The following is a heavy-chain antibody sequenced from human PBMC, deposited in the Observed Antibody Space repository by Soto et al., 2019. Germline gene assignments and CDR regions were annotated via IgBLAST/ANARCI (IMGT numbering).Heavy chain of an antibody. V-gene: IGHV3-13*05. J-gene: IGHJ6*02. CDR3: ARGGFYESYGMDV. Sequence: EVQLVESGGGLVQPGGSLRLLCAASGFTVSYHDMHWVRQITGKGLEWVSTITTAGDPYYSGSVKGRFTISRENAKNSLYLQMNSLRAGDTAVYYCARGGFYESYGMDVWGQGTTVTVSS. CDR1: GFTVSYHD. D-gene: IGHD3-3*01. CDR2: ITTAGDP.